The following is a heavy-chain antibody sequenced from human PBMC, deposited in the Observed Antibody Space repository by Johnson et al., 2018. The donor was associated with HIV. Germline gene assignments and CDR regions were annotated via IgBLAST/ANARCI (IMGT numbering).Heavy chain of an antibody. CDR1: GFTFVDYA. V-gene: IGHV3-49*03. Sequence: EVQLVESGGGVVQPGRSLRLSCTTSGFTFVDYAMSWFRQAPGKGLEWVGFIRSRSYGGTTEYGASVKGRFIISRDDSKSIVYLQLSSLKTEDTDIYYCARGVREVPFWGRGTMVTVSS. D-gene: IGHD1-26*01. CDR3: ARGVREVPF. J-gene: IGHJ3*01. CDR2: IRSRSYGGTT.